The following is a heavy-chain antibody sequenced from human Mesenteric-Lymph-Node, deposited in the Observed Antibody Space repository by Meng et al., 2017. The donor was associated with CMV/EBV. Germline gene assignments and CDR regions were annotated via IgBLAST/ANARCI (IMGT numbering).Heavy chain of an antibody. CDR1: GLIFSSFG. V-gene: IGHV3-30*02. J-gene: IGHJ6*02. CDR2: IRYDGSNK. D-gene: IGHD3-10*01. Sequence: GESLKISCAASGLIFSSFGMHWVRQAPVKGLEWVAFIRYDGSNKYYADSVKGRFTISRDNSRNTLHLQMDSLRPDDTAVYYCAKGDTIRDYSYYGMDVWGQATTVTVSS. CDR3: AKGDTIRDYSYYGMDV.